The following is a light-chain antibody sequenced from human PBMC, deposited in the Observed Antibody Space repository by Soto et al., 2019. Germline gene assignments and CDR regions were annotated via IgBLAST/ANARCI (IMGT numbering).Light chain of an antibody. Sequence: EIVLTQSPATLSLSPGDRATLSCRASQSVSSYLAWYQQKPGQAPSLLIFDASNRATGIPDTFSGSGSGTDFTLTISSLEPEDFAVYYCQHRSDWPLTLGVGTKVEIK. CDR1: QSVSSY. CDR2: DAS. V-gene: IGKV3-11*01. CDR3: QHRSDWPLT. J-gene: IGKJ4*01.